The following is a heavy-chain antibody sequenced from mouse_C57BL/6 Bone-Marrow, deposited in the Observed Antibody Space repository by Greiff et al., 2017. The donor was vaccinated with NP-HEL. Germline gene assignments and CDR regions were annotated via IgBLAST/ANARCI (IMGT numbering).Heavy chain of an antibody. CDR2: IYPSDSET. J-gene: IGHJ3*01. CDR3: ARLTVFAY. V-gene: IGHV1-61*01. Sequence: QVQLQQPGAELVRPGSSVKLSCKASGYTFTSYWMDWVKQRPGQGLEWIGNIYPSDSETHYNQKFPDKATLTVDKSSSTAYMQLSSLTSEDSAVYYCARLTVFAYWGQGTLVTVSA. D-gene: IGHD4-1*01. CDR1: GYTFTSYW.